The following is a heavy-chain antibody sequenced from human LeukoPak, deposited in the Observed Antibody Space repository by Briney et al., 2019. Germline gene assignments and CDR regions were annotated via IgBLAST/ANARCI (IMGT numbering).Heavy chain of an antibody. CDR3: ARGPTAGDPFYYFDY. CDR1: GGSISSYY. D-gene: IGHD6-13*01. J-gene: IGHJ4*02. CDR2: IYYSGST. Sequence: SETLSLTCTVSGGSISSYYWSWIRQPPGKGLEGIGYIYYSGSTNYNPSLKSRVTISVDTSKNQFSLKLSSVTAADTAVYYCARGPTAGDPFYYFDYWGQGTLVTVSS. V-gene: IGHV4-59*01.